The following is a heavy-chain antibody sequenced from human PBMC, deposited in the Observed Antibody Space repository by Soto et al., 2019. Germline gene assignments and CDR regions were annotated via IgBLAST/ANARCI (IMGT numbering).Heavy chain of an antibody. D-gene: IGHD4-17*01. Sequence: PGGSLRLSCAASGFTFSSYSMNWVRQAPGKGLEWVSSISSSSSYIYYADSVKGRFTISRDNAKNSLYLQMNSLRAEDTAVYYCARSPYGDDRAEYFQHWGQGTLVTVSS. J-gene: IGHJ1*01. CDR3: ARSPYGDDRAEYFQH. CDR2: ISSSSSYI. V-gene: IGHV3-21*01. CDR1: GFTFSSYS.